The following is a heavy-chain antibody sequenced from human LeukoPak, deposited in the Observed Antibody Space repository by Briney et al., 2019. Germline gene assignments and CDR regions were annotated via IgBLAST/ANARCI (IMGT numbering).Heavy chain of an antibody. V-gene: IGHV1-8*01. CDR2: MNPNSGNT. CDR1: GYTFTSYD. J-gene: IGHJ4*02. Sequence: ASVKVSCKASGYTFTSYDINWVRQATGQGLEWMGWMNPNSGNTGYAQKFQGRVTMTRNTSISTAYMELSSLRSEDTAVYYCARVALRYRRVDYWGQGTLVTVSS. CDR3: ARVALRYRRVDY. D-gene: IGHD3-9*01.